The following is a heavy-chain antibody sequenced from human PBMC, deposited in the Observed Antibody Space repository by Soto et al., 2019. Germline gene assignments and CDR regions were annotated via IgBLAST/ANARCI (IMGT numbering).Heavy chain of an antibody. J-gene: IGHJ4*02. V-gene: IGHV3-23*01. CDR2: ISDSGST. D-gene: IGHD2-2*01. Sequence: EVQLLESGGGLVQPWGSLRLSCTASGFTFSTYAMSWVRQAPGKGLEWVSTISDSGSTYYADSVKGRFTISRDNSKNTLYLEMNSLRAEDTAVYYCAKDKGGRYCSRTSCLYSFDYWGQGTLVTVSS. CDR1: GFTFSTYA. CDR3: AKDKGGRYCSRTSCLYSFDY.